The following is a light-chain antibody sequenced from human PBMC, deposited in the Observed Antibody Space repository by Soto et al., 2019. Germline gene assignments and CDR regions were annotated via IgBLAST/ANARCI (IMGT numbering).Light chain of an antibody. CDR3: QQYMSSVT. CDR1: QSVDSTF. J-gene: IGKJ1*01. CDR2: GAS. V-gene: IGKV3-20*01. Sequence: EIVLTQSPGSLSLSPGQRATLSCRASQSVDSTFFAWYQKKPGQAPRLLIYGASKRDTGVPDRFSGSGSGTELTLTISRPEPEDLAVYYCQQYMSSVTFGQGTKVEI.